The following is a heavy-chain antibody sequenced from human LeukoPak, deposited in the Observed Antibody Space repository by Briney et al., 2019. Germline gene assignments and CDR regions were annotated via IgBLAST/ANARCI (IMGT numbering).Heavy chain of an antibody. Sequence: PWETLSLTCAVSGGSISSSNWRSGVRQPPGKWLEGMGETYHSGSTHYNQSLKSRLTIQVHKSKNQFSLKLTSVTAADTAVYECARVDPDSSSTLEVFDYWGQGTLVTVSS. J-gene: IGHJ4*02. D-gene: IGHD6-6*01. CDR3: ARVDPDSSSTLEVFDY. CDR1: GGSISSSNW. V-gene: IGHV4-4*02. CDR2: TYHSGST.